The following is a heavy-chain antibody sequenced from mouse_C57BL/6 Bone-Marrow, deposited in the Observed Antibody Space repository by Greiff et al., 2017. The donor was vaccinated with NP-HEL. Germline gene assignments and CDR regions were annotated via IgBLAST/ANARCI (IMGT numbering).Heavy chain of an antibody. CDR1: GFNIKDYY. J-gene: IGHJ3*01. D-gene: IGHD1-1*01. V-gene: IGHV14-2*01. Sequence: EVMLVESGAELVKPGASVKLSCTASGFNIKDYYMHWVKQRTEQGLEWIGRIDPEDGATKYAPKFQGKATITADTSSNTAYLQLSSLTSEDTAVYYCARSHYYGSTWFAYWGQGTLVTVSA. CDR3: ARSHYYGSTWFAY. CDR2: IDPEDGAT.